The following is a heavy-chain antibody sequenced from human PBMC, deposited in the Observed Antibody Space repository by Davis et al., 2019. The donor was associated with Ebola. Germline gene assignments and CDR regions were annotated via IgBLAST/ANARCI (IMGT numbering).Heavy chain of an antibody. D-gene: IGHD6-13*01. Sequence: SVKVSCKASGYTFISYGITWVRQAPGQGLEWMGWINTYNGNTNYAQRVQGRVTITTDTSTSTAYMELRSLRSDDTAVYYCARNGVAAGTGFDYWGQGTLVTVSS. CDR3: ARNGVAAGTGFDY. V-gene: IGHV1-18*01. J-gene: IGHJ4*02. CDR1: GYTFISYG. CDR2: INTYNGNT.